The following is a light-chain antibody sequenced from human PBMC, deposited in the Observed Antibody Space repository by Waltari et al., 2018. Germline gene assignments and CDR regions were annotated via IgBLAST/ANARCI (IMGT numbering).Light chain of an antibody. J-gene: IGKJ4*01. CDR3: QQYNNWPLT. V-gene: IGKV3-15*01. Sequence: EIEMTQSPATLSVSPGERATLSCRASQSVGSKLAWYQQKPGQAPRLLIYDAYTRATGIPARFSGSGSGTEFTLTISSLQSEDFAVYYCQQYNNWPLTFGGGTKVEIK. CDR1: QSVGSK. CDR2: DAY.